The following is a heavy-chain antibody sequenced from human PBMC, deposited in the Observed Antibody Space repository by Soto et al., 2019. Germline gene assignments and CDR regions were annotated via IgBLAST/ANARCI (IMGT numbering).Heavy chain of an antibody. V-gene: IGHV3-33*01. CDR3: ARDLPRLSYYGMDV. J-gene: IGHJ6*02. CDR2: IWYDGSNK. CDR1: GFTFSSYG. D-gene: IGHD2-21*01. Sequence: GGSLRLSCAASGFTFSSYGMHWVRQAPGKGLEWVAVIWYDGSNKYYADSVKGRFTISRDNSKNTLYLQMNSLRAEDTAVYYCARDLPRLSYYGMDVWGQGTTVTVSS.